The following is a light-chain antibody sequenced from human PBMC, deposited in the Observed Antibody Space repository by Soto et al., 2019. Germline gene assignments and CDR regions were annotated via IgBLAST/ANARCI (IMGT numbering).Light chain of an antibody. J-gene: IGLJ2*01. CDR1: SSDVGSYNL. V-gene: IGLV2-23*02. CDR3: CSYAGSSTV. CDR2: EVS. Sequence: QSVLTQPASVSGSPGQSITISCTGTSSDVGSYNLVSWYQQHPGKAPKLMIYEVSKRPSGVSNRFSGSMSGNTASLTISGLQAEDEADYYCCSYAGSSTVFGRGTKLTVL.